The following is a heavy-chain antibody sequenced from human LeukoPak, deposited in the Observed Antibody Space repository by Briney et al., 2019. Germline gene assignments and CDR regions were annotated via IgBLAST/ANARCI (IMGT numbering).Heavy chain of an antibody. V-gene: IGHV4-59*01. J-gene: IGHJ4*02. D-gene: IGHD1-26*01. CDR1: GGSISSYY. CDR3: ARDVGYSDY. Sequence: PSETLSLTCTVSGGSISSYYWSWIRQPPGKGLEWIGYIYYSGSTNYNRSLKSRVTISVDTSKNQFSLKLSSVTAADTAVYYCARDVGYSDYWGQGTLVTVSS. CDR2: IYYSGST.